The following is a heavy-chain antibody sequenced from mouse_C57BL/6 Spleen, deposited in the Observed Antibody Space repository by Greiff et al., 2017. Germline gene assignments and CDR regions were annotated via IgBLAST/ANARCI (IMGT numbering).Heavy chain of an antibody. CDR3: AGGYYAWFAY. J-gene: IGHJ3*01. CDR2: IDPSDSYT. V-gene: IGHV1-69*01. CDR1: GYTFTSHW. D-gene: IGHD2-3*01. Sequence: VQLQQPGAELVMPGASVKLSCKASGYTFTSHWMHWVKQRPGQGLEWIGEIDPSDSYTNYNQKFKGKSTLTVDKSSSTAYMQLSSLTSEDSAVACCAGGYYAWFAYWGQGTLVTVSA.